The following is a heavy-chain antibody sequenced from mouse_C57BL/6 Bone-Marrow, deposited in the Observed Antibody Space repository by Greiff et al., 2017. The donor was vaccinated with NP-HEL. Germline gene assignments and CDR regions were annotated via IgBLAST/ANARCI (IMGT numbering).Heavy chain of an antibody. CDR3: ARTIYHGRYFDV. Sequence: QVQLQQPGAELVRPGSSVKLSCKASGYTFTSYWMHWVKQRPIQGLEWIGNIDPSDSETHYNQKFKDKATLTVDKSSSTAYMQLSSLTSEDSAVYYCARTIYHGRYFDVWGTGTTVTVSS. V-gene: IGHV1-52*01. D-gene: IGHD2-1*01. CDR1: GYTFTSYW. J-gene: IGHJ1*03. CDR2: IDPSDSET.